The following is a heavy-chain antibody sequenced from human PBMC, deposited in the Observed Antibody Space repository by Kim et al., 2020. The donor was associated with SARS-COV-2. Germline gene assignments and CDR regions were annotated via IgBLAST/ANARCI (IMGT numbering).Heavy chain of an antibody. V-gene: IGHV3-30*18. CDR2: ISYDGSNK. J-gene: IGHJ4*02. Sequence: GGSLRLSCAASGFTFSSYGMHWVRQAPGKGLEWVAVISYDGSNKYYADSVKGRFTISRDNSKNTLYLQMNSLRAEDTAVYYFAKDGRGTTVTTGDYWGQG. CDR1: GFTFSSYG. D-gene: IGHD4-17*01. CDR3: AKDGRGTTVTTGDY.